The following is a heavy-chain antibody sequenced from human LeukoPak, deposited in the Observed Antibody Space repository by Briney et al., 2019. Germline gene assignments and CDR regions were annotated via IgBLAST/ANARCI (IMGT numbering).Heavy chain of an antibody. CDR2: IKQDGSEK. D-gene: IGHD3-3*01. Sequence: GGSLRLSCAASGFTFSSYWMSWVRQAPGKGLEWVANIKQDGSEKYYVDSVKGRFTISRDNAKNSLYLQMNSLRAEDTAVYYCARFRLTIFGVVEKGFDYWGQGTLVTVSS. V-gene: IGHV3-7*01. CDR3: ARFRLTIFGVVEKGFDY. CDR1: GFTFSSYW. J-gene: IGHJ4*02.